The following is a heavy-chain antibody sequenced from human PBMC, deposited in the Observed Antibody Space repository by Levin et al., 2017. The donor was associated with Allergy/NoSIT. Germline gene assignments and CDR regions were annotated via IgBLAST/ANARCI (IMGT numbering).Heavy chain of an antibody. D-gene: IGHD4-23*01. CDR1: GFTISSNY. J-gene: IGHJ5*02. CDR2: IYSGGST. CDR3: AREGRWSPRDPRGWFDP. V-gene: IGHV3-53*01. Sequence: GESLKISCAASGFTISSNYMSWVRQAPGKGLEWVSVIYSGGSTYYADSVKGRFTISRDNSKNTLYLQMNSLRAEDTAVYYCAREGRWSPRDPRGWFDPWGQGTLVTVSS.